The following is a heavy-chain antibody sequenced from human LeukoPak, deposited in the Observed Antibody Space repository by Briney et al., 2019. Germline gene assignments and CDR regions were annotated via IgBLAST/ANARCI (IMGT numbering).Heavy chain of an antibody. Sequence: GGSLRLSCAASGFTFSSYWMSWVRQAPGKGLEWVAAIWYEGGNKYFSDSVEGRFTISRDNSKNTLYLQMNSLRAEDTAVYYCARDLFDKYFDYWGQGTLVTVSS. J-gene: IGHJ4*02. V-gene: IGHV3-33*08. CDR1: GFTFSSYW. D-gene: IGHD3-22*01. CDR3: ARDLFDKYFDY. CDR2: IWYEGGNK.